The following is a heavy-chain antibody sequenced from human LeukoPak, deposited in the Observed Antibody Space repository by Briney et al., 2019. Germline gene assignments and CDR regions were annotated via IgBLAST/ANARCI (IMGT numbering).Heavy chain of an antibody. V-gene: IGHV3-21*05. CDR3: ARGGRLVVTETSYFDY. D-gene: IGHD4-11*01. J-gene: IGHJ4*02. CDR2: ISSSSSYI. CDR1: GFTFSSYS. Sequence: NSGGSLRLSCAASGFTFSSYSMNWVRQAPGKGLEWVSYISSSSSYIYYGDSVKGRFTISRDNAKNSLYLQMNSLRAEDTAVYYCARGGRLVVTETSYFDYWGQGTLVTVSS.